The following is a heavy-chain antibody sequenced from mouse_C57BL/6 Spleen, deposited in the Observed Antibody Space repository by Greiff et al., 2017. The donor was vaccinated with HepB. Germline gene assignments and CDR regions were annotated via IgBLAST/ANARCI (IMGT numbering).Heavy chain of an antibody. J-gene: IGHJ2*01. CDR2: IYPGSGST. CDR3: ARDYYEYGRGFDD. V-gene: IGHV1-55*01. CDR1: GYTFTSYW. D-gene: IGHD2-4*01. Sequence: QVQLQQPGAELVKPGASVKMSCKASGYTFTSYWITWVKQRPGQGLEWIGDIYPGSGSTNYNEKFKSKATLTVDTSSSTAYMQLSSLTSEDSAVYYCARDYYEYGRGFDDWGQGTTLTVSS.